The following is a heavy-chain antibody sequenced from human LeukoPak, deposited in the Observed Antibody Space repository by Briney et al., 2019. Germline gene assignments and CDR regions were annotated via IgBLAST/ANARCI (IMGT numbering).Heavy chain of an antibody. D-gene: IGHD3-10*01. Sequence: SETLSLTCTVSGGSISSYYWSWIRQPPGKGLEWIGYIYYSGSTNYNPSLKSLVTISVDTSKNQFSLKLSSVTAADTAVYYCARAEAYYGSGSYYYYGMDVWGQGTTVTVSS. J-gene: IGHJ6*02. CDR3: ARAEAYYGSGSYYYYGMDV. CDR1: GGSISSYY. CDR2: IYYSGST. V-gene: IGHV4-59*01.